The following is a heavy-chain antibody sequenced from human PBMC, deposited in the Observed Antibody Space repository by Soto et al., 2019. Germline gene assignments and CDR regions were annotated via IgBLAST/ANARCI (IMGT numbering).Heavy chain of an antibody. D-gene: IGHD1-1*01. CDR1: GDSITSGGYY. V-gene: IGHV4-31*03. Sequence: SETLSLTCTVTGDSITSGGYYWSWIRQHPGKGLEWLGYIYGSGGSGSTLYNPSLKSRIILSVDTSKTQFSLNLSSVTVADTAGYFSATNQAGCFSGIDYSGPGTMVTVYS. J-gene: IGHJ4*02. CDR3: ATNQAGCFSGIDY. CDR2: IYGSGGSGST.